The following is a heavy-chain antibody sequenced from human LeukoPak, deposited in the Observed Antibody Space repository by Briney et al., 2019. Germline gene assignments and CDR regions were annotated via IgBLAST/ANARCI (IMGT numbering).Heavy chain of an antibody. V-gene: IGHV7-4-1*02. Sequence: GASVKVSCKTSGYTFTDYVMTWVRQAPGQGLEWMGWINTNTGNPTYGQAFTGRFVFSLDTSVSAAYMQISSLRAEDTAVYFCARTSTHSSGWFRMPPLYDHWGQGTLVTVSS. CDR2: INTNTGNP. D-gene: IGHD6-19*01. CDR3: ARTSTHSSGWFRMPPLYDH. J-gene: IGHJ4*02. CDR1: GYTFTDYV.